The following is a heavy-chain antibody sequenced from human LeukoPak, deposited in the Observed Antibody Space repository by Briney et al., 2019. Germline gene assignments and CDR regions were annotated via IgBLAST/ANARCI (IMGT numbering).Heavy chain of an antibody. CDR2: INHSVST. V-gene: IGHV4-34*01. CDR3: ARGKEYYDILTGYYYYYYYYMDV. D-gene: IGHD3-9*01. Sequence: SETLSLTCAVYGGSFSGYYWSWVRQPPGKGREWIGEINHSVSTNYNPSLKSRVTISVDTSKNQFSLKLSSVTAADTAVYYCARGKEYYDILTGYYYYYYYYMDVWGKGTTVTVSS. J-gene: IGHJ6*03. CDR1: GGSFSGYY.